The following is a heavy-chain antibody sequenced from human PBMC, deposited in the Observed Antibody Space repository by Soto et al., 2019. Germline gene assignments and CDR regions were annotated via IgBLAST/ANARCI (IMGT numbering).Heavy chain of an antibody. V-gene: IGHV4-31*03. J-gene: IGHJ6*02. D-gene: IGHD1-20*01. CDR3: ARAKDRGGYKPAYYYYGMDV. Sequence: KTSETLSLTCTVSGGSISSGGYYWSWIRQHPGKGLEWIGYIYYSGSTYYNPSLKSRVTISVDTSKNQFSLKLSSVTAADTAVYYCARAKDRGGYKPAYYYYGMDVWGQGTTVTVSS. CDR2: IYYSGST. CDR1: GGSISSGGYY.